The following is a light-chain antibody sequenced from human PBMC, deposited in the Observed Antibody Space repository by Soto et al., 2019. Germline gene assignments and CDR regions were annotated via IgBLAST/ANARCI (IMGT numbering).Light chain of an antibody. J-gene: IGKJ5*01. CDR3: QQSYSTPLT. CDR2: AAA. Sequence: DIQMTQSPSSLSASVGDRVTITCRASQNINNYLNWYQRKPGRAPNLLIYAAATLQSGVPSRFSGSGSGTDFTLTISSLQPEDFATYYCQQSYSTPLTFGPGTRLEIK. V-gene: IGKV1-39*01. CDR1: QNINNY.